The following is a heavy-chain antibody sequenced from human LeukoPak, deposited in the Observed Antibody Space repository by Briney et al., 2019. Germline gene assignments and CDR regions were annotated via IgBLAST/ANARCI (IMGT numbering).Heavy chain of an antibody. CDR2: ISGGGGRT. CDR1: GFTFSSFG. V-gene: IGHV3-23*01. J-gene: IGHJ4*02. CDR3: AKADGDYGGGYYFDY. D-gene: IGHD4-17*01. Sequence: SGGSLRLSCAASGFTFSSFGMSWVRQAPGKGLEWVSSISGGGGRTYYTDSVKGRFTISRDNSKNTLYLQMNSLRAEDTAVYYCAKADGDYGGGYYFDYWGQGTLVTVSS.